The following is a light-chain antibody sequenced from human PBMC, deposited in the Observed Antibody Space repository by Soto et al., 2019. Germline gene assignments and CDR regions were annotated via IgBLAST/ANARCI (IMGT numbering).Light chain of an antibody. CDR3: QRYNNWPLT. J-gene: IGKJ4*01. V-gene: IGKV1-39*01. Sequence: DIQMTQSPSSLSASVGDRVTITCRASQSISSYLNWYQQKPGKAPKLLIYAASSLQSGLPSRFSGSGSGTDFALTISSLQPEDFAIYYCQRYNNWPLTCGGGTNVESK. CDR2: AAS. CDR1: QSISSY.